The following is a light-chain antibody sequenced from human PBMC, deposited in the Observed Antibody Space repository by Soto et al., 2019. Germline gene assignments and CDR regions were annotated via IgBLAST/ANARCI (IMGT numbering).Light chain of an antibody. CDR1: RSVSSY. Sequence: EIVLTQSPATLSLSPGESATLSCRATRSVSSYLAWYQQKPGQAPRLLIYDASSRPTDIPARFSGSGSGTDFTLTISSLEPEDFAVFYCQHYDSLPITFGQGTRLEIK. J-gene: IGKJ5*01. CDR3: QHYDSLPIT. V-gene: IGKV3-11*01. CDR2: DAS.